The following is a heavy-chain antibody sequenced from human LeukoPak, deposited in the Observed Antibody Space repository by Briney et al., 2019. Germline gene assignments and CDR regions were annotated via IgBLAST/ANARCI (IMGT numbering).Heavy chain of an antibody. CDR3: ARENDY. CDR1: GFTFSSYS. J-gene: IGHJ4*02. Sequence: PGGSLRPSCAASGFTFSSYSMNWVRQAPGKGLEWASYISGSSSTIYYADSVKGRFTISRDNAKNSLYLQMNSLRAEDTAVYYCARENDYWGQGTLVTVSS. V-gene: IGHV3-48*01. CDR2: ISGSSSTI.